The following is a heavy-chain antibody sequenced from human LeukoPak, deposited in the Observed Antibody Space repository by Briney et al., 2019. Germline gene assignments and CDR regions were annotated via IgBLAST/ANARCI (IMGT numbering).Heavy chain of an antibody. CDR2: INPNSGGS. CDR3: AKRRSHSSSFFDS. Sequence: GASVKVSFQASGYAFTGYYLFWVRQAPGQGLEWMGWINPNSGGSKSAHRFQGRISMTSDTSIRTAFLEVRSLRSDDTAVYYCAKRRSHSSSFFDSSGQGTLVTVSS. J-gene: IGHJ4*02. CDR1: GYAFTGYY. D-gene: IGHD6-13*01. V-gene: IGHV1-2*02.